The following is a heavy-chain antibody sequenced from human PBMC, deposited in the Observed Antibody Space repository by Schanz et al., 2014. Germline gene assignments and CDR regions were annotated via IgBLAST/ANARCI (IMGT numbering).Heavy chain of an antibody. CDR1: GFTISSYS. CDR2: ICSSGNTI. V-gene: IGHV3-48*04. Sequence: DVQLLESGGGLVQPGGSLRLSCAASGFTISSYSMNWVRQAPGKGLEWVSYICSSGNTIYYADSVKGRFTISRDNAKNSLYLQMNSLRAEDTAVYYCAREQIMAAAGLVDYWGHGTLVTVSS. D-gene: IGHD6-13*01. CDR3: AREQIMAAAGLVDY. J-gene: IGHJ4*01.